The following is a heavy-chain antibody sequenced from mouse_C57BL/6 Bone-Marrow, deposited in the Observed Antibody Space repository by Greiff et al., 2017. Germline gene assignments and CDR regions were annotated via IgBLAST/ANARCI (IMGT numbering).Heavy chain of an antibody. J-gene: IGHJ4*01. V-gene: IGHV6-3*01. CDR3: TDGRKAMDY. Sequence: EVQGVESGGGLVQPGGSMKLSCVASGFTFSNYWMNWVRQSPEKGLEWVAQIRLKSDNYATHYAESVKGRFTISRDDSKSSVYLQMNNLRAEDTGIYYCTDGRKAMDYWGQGTSVTVSS. CDR2: IRLKSDNYAT. D-gene: IGHD1-1*01. CDR1: GFTFSNYW.